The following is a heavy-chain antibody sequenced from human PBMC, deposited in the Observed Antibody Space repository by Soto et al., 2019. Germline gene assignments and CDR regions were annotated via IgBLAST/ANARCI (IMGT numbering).Heavy chain of an antibody. CDR1: GFAFSSYA. CDR2: ISGRGGST. CDR3: AKDFGYSYGYSTRQYHLAD. V-gene: IGHV3-23*01. D-gene: IGHD5-18*01. J-gene: IGHJ1*01. Sequence: GGSLRLSCAASGFAFSSYAMSWVRQAPGKGLEWVSAISGRGGSTYYADSVKGRFTISRDNAKNTLYLQMNSLRAEDTAVYYCAKDFGYSYGYSTRQYHLADWGQGTLVPVAS.